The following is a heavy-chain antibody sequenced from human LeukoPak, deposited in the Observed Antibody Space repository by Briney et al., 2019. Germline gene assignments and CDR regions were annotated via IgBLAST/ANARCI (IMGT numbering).Heavy chain of an antibody. CDR3: ARDRYCSSTSCYLLRWFDP. J-gene: IGHJ5*02. D-gene: IGHD2-2*01. CDR2: ISAYNGNT. Sequence: ASVKVSCKASGYTLTDHNMHWVRQAPGQGLEWMGWISAYNGNTNYAQKLQGRVTMTTDTSTSTAYMELRSLRSDDTAVYYCARDRYCSSTSCYLLRWFDPWGQGTLVTVSS. V-gene: IGHV1-18*04. CDR1: GYTLTDHN.